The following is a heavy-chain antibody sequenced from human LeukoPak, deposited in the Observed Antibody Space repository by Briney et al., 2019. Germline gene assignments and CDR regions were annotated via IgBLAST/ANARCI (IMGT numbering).Heavy chain of an antibody. J-gene: IGHJ4*02. CDR1: GLTVSINY. CDR2: IYFGDSP. CDR3: AAGTPFDY. D-gene: IGHD6-13*01. Sequence: GGSLRLSCAASGLTVSINYMNWVRQAPGKGLEWVSVIYFGDSPYYADSVKGRFTVSRDDSKNTLYLQMNSLRAEDTAVYYCAAGTPFDYWGQGTLVTVSS. V-gene: IGHV3-53*01.